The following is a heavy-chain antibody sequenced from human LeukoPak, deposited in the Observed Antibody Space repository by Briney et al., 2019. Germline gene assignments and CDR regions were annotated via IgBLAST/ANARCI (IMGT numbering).Heavy chain of an antibody. J-gene: IGHJ4*02. CDR3: ARDLNVAAAGTFDY. Sequence: KPGGSLRLSCAASGFTFSSYEMNWVRQAPGKGLEWVSSISSSSSYIYYADSVKGRFTISRDNAKNSLYLQMNSLRAEDTALYYCARDLNVAAAGTFDYWGQGTLVTVSS. CDR2: ISSSSSYI. CDR1: GFTFSSYE. V-gene: IGHV3-21*04. D-gene: IGHD6-13*01.